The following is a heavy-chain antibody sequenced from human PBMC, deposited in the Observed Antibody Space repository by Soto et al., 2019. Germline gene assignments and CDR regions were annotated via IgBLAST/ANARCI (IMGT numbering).Heavy chain of an antibody. D-gene: IGHD6-19*01. CDR1: GFTFSSYA. CDR2: ISGSGGST. V-gene: IGHV3-23*01. Sequence: AGGSLRLSCAASGFTFSSYAMSWVRQAPGKGLEWVSAISGSGGSTYYADSVKGRFTISRDNSKNTLYLQMNSLRAEDTAVYYCAKGNSSGWLFDYWGQGTLVTVSS. CDR3: AKGNSSGWLFDY. J-gene: IGHJ4*02.